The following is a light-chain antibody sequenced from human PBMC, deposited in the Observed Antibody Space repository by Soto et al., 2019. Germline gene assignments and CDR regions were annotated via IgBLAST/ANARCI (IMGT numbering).Light chain of an antibody. V-gene: IGLV2-14*01. CDR1: SSDVGGFEY. J-gene: IGLJ1*01. CDR3: GSITRSSTAV. CDR2: DVT. Sequence: QSVLSQPASVSGSPGQSITISWTWTSSDVGGFEYVSWYQHQPGKAPKLIIYDVTKRPSGVSNRFSGSKSGNTASLTISGIQAEDEGDYYCGSITRSSTAVFGTGTKVTVL.